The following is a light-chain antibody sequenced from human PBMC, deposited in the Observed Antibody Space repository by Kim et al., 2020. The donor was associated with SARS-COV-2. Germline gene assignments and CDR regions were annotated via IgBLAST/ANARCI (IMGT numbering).Light chain of an antibody. V-gene: IGLV2-23*02. CDR1: SSDVGSFNL. CDR2: EVN. J-gene: IGLJ3*02. Sequence: GQSITISCTGTSSDVGSFNLVSWYQQHPGKAPKLMIFEVNKQPSGVSNRFSGSKSGNTASLTISGLQAEDEADYYCCSYAGSSILVFGGGTKVTVL. CDR3: CSYAGSSILV.